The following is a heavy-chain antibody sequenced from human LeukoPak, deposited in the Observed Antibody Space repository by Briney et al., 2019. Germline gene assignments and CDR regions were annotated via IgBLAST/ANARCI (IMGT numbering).Heavy chain of an antibody. CDR3: ARERVAEDAFDI. J-gene: IGHJ3*02. CDR2: INPNSGGT. CDR1: GYTFTSYG. Sequence: ASVKVSCKASGYTFTSYGISWVRQAPGQGLEWMGWINPNSGGTNYAQKFQGRVTMTRDTSISTAYMELSRLRSDDTAVYYCARERVAEDAFDIWGQGTMVTVSS. V-gene: IGHV1-2*02.